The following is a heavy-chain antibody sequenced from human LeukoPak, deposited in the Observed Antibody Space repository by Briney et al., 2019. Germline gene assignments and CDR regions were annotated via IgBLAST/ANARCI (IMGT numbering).Heavy chain of an antibody. J-gene: IGHJ4*02. Sequence: GGSLRLSCSASGFTFGNHWMSWVRQAPGKGLEWVANIKKDGSEKQYVDSVKGRFAISRDNAENSLYLQMNSLKAEDTAVYYCGRFTRSGDSVYWGQGTLVTVSS. D-gene: IGHD7-27*01. CDR2: IKKDGSEK. V-gene: IGHV3-7*04. CDR1: GFTFGNHW. CDR3: GRFTRSGDSVY.